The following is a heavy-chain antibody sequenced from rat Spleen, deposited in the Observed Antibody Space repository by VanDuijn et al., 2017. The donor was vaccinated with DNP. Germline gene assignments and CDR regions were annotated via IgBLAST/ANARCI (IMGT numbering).Heavy chain of an antibody. Sequence: EVQLVESGGGLVQPGRSLKLSCAVSGFTFSNYDMAWVRQAPTKGLEWVASISYDGSSTYYRDSVKGRVTISRDNAKSTLYLQMDSLRSEDTATYYCTRGAYDAWGQGASVTVSS. CDR1: GFTFSNYD. CDR3: TRGAYDA. CDR2: ISYDGSST. J-gene: IGHJ4*01. V-gene: IGHV5-20*01.